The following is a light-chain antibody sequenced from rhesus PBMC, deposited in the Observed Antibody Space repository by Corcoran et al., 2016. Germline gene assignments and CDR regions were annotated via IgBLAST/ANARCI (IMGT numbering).Light chain of an antibody. CDR3: CSHRTRRTYI. CDR1: NSAIGDYDG. Sequence: QSALSQPPSVSPSLGQSVTISCTGTNSAIGDYDGVSWYQQHSGTAPRLLIFDVSKRPSGVSDRFSGSKSGNTASLTISGLLTEDEADYFCCSHRTRRTYIFGGGTRLTVL. J-gene: IGLJ1*01. V-gene: IGLV2-38*01. CDR2: DVS.